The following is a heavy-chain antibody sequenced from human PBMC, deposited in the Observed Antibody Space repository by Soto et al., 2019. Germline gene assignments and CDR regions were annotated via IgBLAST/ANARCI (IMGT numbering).Heavy chain of an antibody. CDR3: AGSGYYHNSGMDV. D-gene: IGHD3-22*01. Sequence: ASVKVSCKASGYTFTSYAMHWVRQAPGQRLEWMGWINAGNGNTNYAQKLQGRVTMTTDTSTSTAYMELRSLRSDDTAVYYCAGSGYYHNSGMDVWGQGTTVTVSS. CDR2: INAGNGNT. V-gene: IGHV1-3*01. J-gene: IGHJ6*02. CDR1: GYTFTSYA.